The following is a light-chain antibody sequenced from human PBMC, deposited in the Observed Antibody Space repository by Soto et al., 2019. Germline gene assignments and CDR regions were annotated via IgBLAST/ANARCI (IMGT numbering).Light chain of an antibody. J-gene: IGKJ5*01. Sequence: EVVMTQSPATLSVSPGETATLSCRASQSVGSNLAWYQQKPGQAPRLLIYAASTRDTGIPARFSGSGSGTEFTLTISSLQSEDFAVYYCQQYNNWSFGQGTRLEIK. CDR2: AAS. V-gene: IGKV3-15*01. CDR3: QQYNNWS. CDR1: QSVGSN.